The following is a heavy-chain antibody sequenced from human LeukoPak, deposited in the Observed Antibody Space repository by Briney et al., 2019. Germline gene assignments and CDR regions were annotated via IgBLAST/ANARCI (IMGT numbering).Heavy chain of an antibody. J-gene: IGHJ4*02. D-gene: IGHD1-26*01. CDR3: ATVYSGSYYFDY. CDR2: IILIFGAA. Sequence: SVKVSCKASGGTFSSDAINWVRQAPGQGLEWMGGIILIFGAANYAQEFQGRVTITADESASTVYMELSSLRSDDTAVYYCATVYSGSYYFDYWARKPWSPSPQ. CDR1: GGTFSSDA. V-gene: IGHV1-69*01.